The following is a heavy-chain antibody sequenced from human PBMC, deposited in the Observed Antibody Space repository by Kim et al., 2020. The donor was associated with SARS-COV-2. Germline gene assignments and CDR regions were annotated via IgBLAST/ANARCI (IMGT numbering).Heavy chain of an antibody. Sequence: TYYNPSLQSRVTISVDTSKNQFSLNQRSVTATDTAVYYCARRGGIVNNYNYWGQGTLVTVSS. CDR3: ARRGGIVNNYNY. D-gene: IGHD1-1*01. J-gene: IGHJ4*02. CDR2: T. V-gene: IGHV4-39*01.